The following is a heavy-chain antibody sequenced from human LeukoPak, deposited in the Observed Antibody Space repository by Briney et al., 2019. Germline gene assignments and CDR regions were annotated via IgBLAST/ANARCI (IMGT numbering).Heavy chain of an antibody. CDR3: AGGRAGENY. D-gene: IGHD6-13*01. V-gene: IGHV4-34*01. Sequence: PSETLSLTCAVYGGSFSGYYWSWIRQPPGKGLEWIGEINHSGSTNYNPSLKSRVTISVDTSKNQFSLKLSSVTAADTAVYYCAGGRAGENYWGQGTLVTVSS. CDR1: GGSFSGYY. CDR2: INHSGST. J-gene: IGHJ4*02.